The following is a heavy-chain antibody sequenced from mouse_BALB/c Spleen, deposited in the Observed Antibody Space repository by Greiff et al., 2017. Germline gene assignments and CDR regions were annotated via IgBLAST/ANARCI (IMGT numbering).Heavy chain of an antibody. CDR3: ARGYRYDGAMDY. D-gene: IGHD2-14*01. CDR2: ISYDGSN. CDR1: GYSITSGYY. Sequence: DVQLQESGPGLVKPSQSLSLTCSVTGYSITSGYYWNWIRQFPGNKLEWMGYISYDGSNNYNPSLKNRISITRDTSKNQFFLKLNSVTTEDTATYYCARGYRYDGAMDYWGQGTSVTVSS. J-gene: IGHJ4*01. V-gene: IGHV3-6*02.